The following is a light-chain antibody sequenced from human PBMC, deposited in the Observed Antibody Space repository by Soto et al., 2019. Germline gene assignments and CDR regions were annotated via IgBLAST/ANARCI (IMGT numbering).Light chain of an antibody. V-gene: IGKV4-1*01. CDR2: WAS. CDR3: QQYYRVPLT. J-gene: IGKJ4*01. Sequence: DVVMTQSPDSLPVSLGERATINCKSSQSVLYSSNNKNYLAWYQQKPGQPPKLLIYWASTRESGVPDRFSGSGSGTDFTLTISSLQAEDVAVYYCQQYYRVPLTFGGGTKVDIK. CDR1: QSVLYSSNNKNY.